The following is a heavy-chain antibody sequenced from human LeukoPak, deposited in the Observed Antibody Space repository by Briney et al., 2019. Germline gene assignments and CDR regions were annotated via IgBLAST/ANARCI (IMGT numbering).Heavy chain of an antibody. CDR3: ARGAYGDYVYGDYFDY. Sequence: SETLSLTCTVSGGSISSYYWSWIRQPPGKGLEWIGYIYYSGSTNYNPSLKSRVTISVDRSKNQFSLKLTSVTAADTAVYYCARGAYGDYVYGDYFDYWGQGTLVTVSS. J-gene: IGHJ4*02. V-gene: IGHV4-59*12. CDR1: GGSISSYY. CDR2: IYYSGST. D-gene: IGHD2-21*02.